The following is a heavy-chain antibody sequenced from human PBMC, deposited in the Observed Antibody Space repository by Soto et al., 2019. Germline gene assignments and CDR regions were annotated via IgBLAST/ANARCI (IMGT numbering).Heavy chain of an antibody. J-gene: IGHJ5*02. Sequence: GGSLGLSCAASEFTFSGRSVHWVRQAPGKGLEWVSAISGSGGGTYYADSVKGRFTISRDNSKNTLYLQMNSLRAEDTAVYYCAKGSALDYDSTGPRGIYPWGQGTLVTVHS. CDR3: AKGSALDYDSTGPRGIYP. V-gene: IGHV3-23*01. CDR1: EFTFSGRS. CDR2: ISGSGGGT. D-gene: IGHD3-22*01.